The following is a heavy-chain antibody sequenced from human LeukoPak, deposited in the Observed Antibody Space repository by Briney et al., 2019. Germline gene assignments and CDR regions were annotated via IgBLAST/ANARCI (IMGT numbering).Heavy chain of an antibody. CDR1: TFTFSTYN. J-gene: IGHJ2*01. CDR3: ARALYRQHIVVVNAKNYWYFDL. CDR2: ITSSSTYT. V-gene: IGHV3-21*01. Sequence: GGSLRLSCAASTFTFSTYNMNWVRQAPGKGLEWVSSITSSSTYTFYADSVRGRFTISRDNAKNSLYLQMNSLRAEDTAVYYCARALYRQHIVVVNAKNYWYFDLWGRGTLVTVSS. D-gene: IGHD2-21*01.